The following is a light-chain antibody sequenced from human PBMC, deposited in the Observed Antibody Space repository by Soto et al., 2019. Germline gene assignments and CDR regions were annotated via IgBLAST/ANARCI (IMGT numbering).Light chain of an antibody. J-gene: IGKJ2*01. CDR1: QSISSW. CDR2: KAS. CDR3: QQYNSYSPYT. Sequence: DIPMTRSPSTRSASVGDRVTITCRASQSISSWLACNQQKPGKAPKLLIYKASGLESGVPSRFSGSGSGTEFTLTISSLQPDDFATYYCQQYNSYSPYTFGQGTKLEIK. V-gene: IGKV1-5*03.